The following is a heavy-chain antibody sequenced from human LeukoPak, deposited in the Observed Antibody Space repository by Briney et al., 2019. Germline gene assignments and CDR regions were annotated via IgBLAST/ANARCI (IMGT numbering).Heavy chain of an antibody. CDR3: ARDPGYIAAAGYYGMDV. Sequence: GGSLRLSCAASGFTFSSYEMNWVRQAPGKGLEWVSYISSSGSTIYYADSVKGRFTISRDNDKNSLYLQMNSLRAEDTAVYYCARDPGYIAAAGYYGMDVWGQGTTVTVSS. J-gene: IGHJ6*02. CDR1: GFTFSSYE. V-gene: IGHV3-48*03. D-gene: IGHD6-13*01. CDR2: ISSSGSTI.